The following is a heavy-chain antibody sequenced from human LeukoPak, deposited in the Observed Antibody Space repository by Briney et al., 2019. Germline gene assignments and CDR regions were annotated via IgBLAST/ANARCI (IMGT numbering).Heavy chain of an antibody. D-gene: IGHD2-21*02. CDR3: TTDPPRTGDRLVFDP. CDR1: GFTFSNAW. V-gene: IGHV3-15*01. J-gene: IGHJ5*02. Sequence: GGSLRLSCAASGFTFSNAWMSWVRQAPGKGLEWVGRIKSKTDGGTTDYAAPVKGRFTISRDDSKNTLYLQMNSLKTEDTAVYYCTTDPPRTGDRLVFDPWGQGTLVTVSS. CDR2: IKSKTDGGTT.